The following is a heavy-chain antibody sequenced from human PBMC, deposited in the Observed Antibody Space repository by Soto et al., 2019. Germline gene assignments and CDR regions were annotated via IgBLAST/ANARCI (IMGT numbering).Heavy chain of an antibody. CDR3: ARSIVVVTALDY. D-gene: IGHD2-21*02. CDR2: INAGNGNT. Sequence: ASVKVSCKASGGTFSSYAMHWVRQAPGQRLEWMGWINAGNGNTKYSQKFQGRVTITRDTSASTAYMELSSLRSEDTAVYYCARSIVVVTALDYWGQGTLVTVSS. J-gene: IGHJ4*02. CDR1: GGTFSSYA. V-gene: IGHV1-3*01.